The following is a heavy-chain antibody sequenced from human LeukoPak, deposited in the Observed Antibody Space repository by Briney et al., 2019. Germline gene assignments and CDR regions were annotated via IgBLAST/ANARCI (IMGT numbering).Heavy chain of an antibody. CDR3: ARGQCGCSGGRYFDY. J-gene: IGHJ4*02. CDR2: VYYSGST. Sequence: SETLSLTCTVSGGSISSYYWSWIRQPPGKGLEWSGYVYYSGSTNYDPSLKSRVTISVDTSKNQFSLKLSSVTAADTAMYYCARGQCGCSGGRYFDYWGQGTLVTVSS. CDR1: GGSISSYY. D-gene: IGHD6-19*01. V-gene: IGHV4-59*01.